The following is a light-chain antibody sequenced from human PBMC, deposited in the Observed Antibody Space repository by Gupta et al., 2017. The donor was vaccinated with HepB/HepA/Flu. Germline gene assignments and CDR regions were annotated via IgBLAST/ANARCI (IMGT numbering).Light chain of an antibody. V-gene: IGKV3-11*01. CDR1: QSVSSY. CDR3: QQRSNWPRGGSLSAEGPRELT. Sequence: EIVLTQSPATLSLSPGERATLSCRASQSVSSYLAWYQQKPGQAPRLLIYDASNRATGIPARFSGSGSGTDFTLTISSLEPEDFAVYYCQQRSNWPRGGSLSAEGPRELTFGGGTKVEIK. J-gene: IGKJ4*01. CDR2: DAS.